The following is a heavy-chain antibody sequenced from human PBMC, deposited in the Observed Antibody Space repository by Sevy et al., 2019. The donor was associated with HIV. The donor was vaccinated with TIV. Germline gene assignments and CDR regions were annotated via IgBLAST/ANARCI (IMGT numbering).Heavy chain of an antibody. D-gene: IGHD3-9*01. CDR2: IWYDGSNK. CDR1: GFTFSSDG. CDR3: ARDESGVLRDFDWLSMPFDY. Sequence: GGSLRLSCAASGFTFSSDGMHWVRQAPGKGLEWVAVIWYDGSNKYYADSVKGRFTISRDNSKNTLYLQMNSLRAEDTAVDYCARDESGVLRDFDWLSMPFDYWGQGTLVTVSS. V-gene: IGHV3-33*01. J-gene: IGHJ4*02.